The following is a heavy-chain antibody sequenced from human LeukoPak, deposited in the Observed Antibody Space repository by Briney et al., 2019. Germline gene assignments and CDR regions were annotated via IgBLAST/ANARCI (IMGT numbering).Heavy chain of an antibody. CDR1: GFTFSSYS. J-gene: IGHJ3*02. CDR2: ISSNSSYI. CDR3: ARAPFSRFLGDAFDI. Sequence: GGSLRLSCAASGFTFSSYSMNWVRQAPGKGLEWVSSISSNSSYIYYADSVKGRFTISRDNAKNSLYLQMNSLRAEDTAVYYCARAPFSRFLGDAFDIWGQGTMVTVSS. D-gene: IGHD7-27*01. V-gene: IGHV3-21*01.